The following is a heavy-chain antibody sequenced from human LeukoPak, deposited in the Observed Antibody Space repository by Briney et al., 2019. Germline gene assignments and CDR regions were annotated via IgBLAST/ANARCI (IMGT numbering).Heavy chain of an antibody. J-gene: IGHJ3*02. V-gene: IGHV3-74*01. D-gene: IGHD6-13*01. Sequence: GGSLRLSCAASGFTFSTYWMHWVRQAPGKGLVWVSRIKSDGSTTSYADSVKGRFTISRDNAKNTLYLQMNSLRAEDTAVYYCARRAAALDAFDIWGQGTMVTVSS. CDR3: ARRAAALDAFDI. CDR2: IKSDGSTT. CDR1: GFTFSTYW.